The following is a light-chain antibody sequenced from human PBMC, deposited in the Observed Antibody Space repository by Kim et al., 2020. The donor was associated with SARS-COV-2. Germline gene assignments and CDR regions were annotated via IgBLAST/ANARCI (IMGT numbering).Light chain of an antibody. CDR3: QAWDSSTAV. CDR2: KDS. J-gene: IGLJ2*01. V-gene: IGLV3-1*01. Sequence: SVSPGQTARITCAGDKMGDEDAWCYTQRQGQSPVLVSYKDSKRPTGIPQRVSGSDSGNTATLTISGTQAMDEADYYCQAWDSSTAVFGGGTQLTVL. CDR1: KMGDED.